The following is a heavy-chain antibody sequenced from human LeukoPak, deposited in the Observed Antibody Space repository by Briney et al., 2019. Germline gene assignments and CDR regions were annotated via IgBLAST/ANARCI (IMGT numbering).Heavy chain of an antibody. CDR2: IYYSGGT. D-gene: IGHD3-22*01. CDR3: ARQYNYYDSSGWDAFEI. CDR1: GGSISTYY. V-gene: IGHV4-59*01. Sequence: PSETLSLTCTVPGGSISTYYWNWIRQPPGKGLEWIGYIYYSGGTNYNPSLSGHVTISVDTSKNQFSLKLSSVTAADTAVYCCARQYNYYDSSGWDAFEIWGQGTMVTVSS. J-gene: IGHJ3*02.